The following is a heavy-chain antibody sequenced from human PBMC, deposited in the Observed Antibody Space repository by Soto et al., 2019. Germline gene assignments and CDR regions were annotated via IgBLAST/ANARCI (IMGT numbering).Heavy chain of an antibody. D-gene: IGHD3-9*01. V-gene: IGHV3-23*01. CDR1: GFTFSSYA. J-gene: IGHJ4*02. Sequence: GGSLRLSCAASGFTFSSYAMSWVHQAPGKGLEWVSAISGSGGSTYYADSVKGRFTISRDNSKNTLYLQMNSLRAEDTAVYYCAKDHWVYYDILTGYYSPSPHFYYWGQGTLVTVSS. CDR2: ISGSGGST. CDR3: AKDHWVYYDILTGYYSPSPHFYY.